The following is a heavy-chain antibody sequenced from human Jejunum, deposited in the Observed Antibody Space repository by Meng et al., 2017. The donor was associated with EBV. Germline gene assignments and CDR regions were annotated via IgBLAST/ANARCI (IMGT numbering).Heavy chain of an antibody. CDR3: ARDGPQSLSSFDY. V-gene: IGHV6-1*01. J-gene: IGHJ4*02. CDR2: TFYRSRWFY. CDR1: GDSVSSDGAA. D-gene: IGHD6-6*01. Sequence: QVQLHQSGPGLVKPSQTLSLTCAISGDSVSSDGAAWNWIRQSPSRGLEWLGRTFYRSRWFYDYAPSVKSRITINSDTSKNQFSLHLDSVTPEDTAVYYCARDGPQSLSSFDYWGQGTLVTVSS.